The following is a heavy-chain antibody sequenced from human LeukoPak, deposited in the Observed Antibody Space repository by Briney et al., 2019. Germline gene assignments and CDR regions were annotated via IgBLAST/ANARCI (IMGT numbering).Heavy chain of an antibody. D-gene: IGHD3-22*01. CDR3: AKPPTYYYDSSGYPFDY. V-gene: IGHV3-23*01. Sequence: GGALRLSCAASGFTFSSYAMSWVRQAPGKGLEWVSAISGSGGSTYYADSVKGRFTISRDNSKNTLYLQMNSLRAEDTAVYYCAKPPTYYYDSSGYPFDYWGQGTLVTVSS. CDR1: GFTFSSYA. J-gene: IGHJ4*02. CDR2: ISGSGGST.